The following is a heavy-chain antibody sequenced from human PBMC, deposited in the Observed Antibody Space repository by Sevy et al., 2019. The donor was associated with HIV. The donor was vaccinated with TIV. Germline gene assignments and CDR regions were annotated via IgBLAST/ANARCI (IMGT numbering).Heavy chain of an antibody. V-gene: IGHV4-34*01. D-gene: IGHD2-2*01. CDR1: YGSFSGYY. J-gene: IGHJ5*02. CDR2: INESGIT. Sequence: SETLSLTCAVHYGSFSGYYWNWIRKVPGKGLEWIGEINESGITYYNPSLKSRVTISVDTSKKQFSLKLNSVTAVDSAVYFCARSPPVVVVPGAPSWFDPWGQGTLVTVSS. CDR3: ARSPPVVVVPGAPSWFDP.